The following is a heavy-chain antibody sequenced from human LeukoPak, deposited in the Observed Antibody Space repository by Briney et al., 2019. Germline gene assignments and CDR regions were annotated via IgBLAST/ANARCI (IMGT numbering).Heavy chain of an antibody. Sequence: ASVTVSCKASGYTFTGYYMHWVRQAPGQGLEWMGWINPNSGGTNYAQKFQGRVTMTRDTSISTAYMELSRLRSDDTAVYYCARGLVAGDHYFDYWGQGTLVTVSS. D-gene: IGHD6-19*01. CDR3: ARGLVAGDHYFDY. V-gene: IGHV1-2*02. CDR2: INPNSGGT. CDR1: GYTFTGYY. J-gene: IGHJ4*02.